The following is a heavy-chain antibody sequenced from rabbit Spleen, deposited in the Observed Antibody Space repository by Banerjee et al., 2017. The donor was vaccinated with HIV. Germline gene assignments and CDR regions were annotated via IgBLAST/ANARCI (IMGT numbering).Heavy chain of an antibody. CDR1: GFDFSNYG. V-gene: IGHV1S45*01. J-gene: IGHJ6*01. Sequence: QEQLVESGVGLVQPGGSLKLSCKASGFDFSNYGVSWVRQAPGKGLDWISCINIVTGKSVYASWAKGRFIMSRTSSTTVTMQMTSLTTVDTATYFCARDTGTSFSSYGMDLWGPGTLVTVS. CDR3: ARDTGTSFSSYGMDL. CDR2: INIVTGKS. D-gene: IGHD7-1*01.